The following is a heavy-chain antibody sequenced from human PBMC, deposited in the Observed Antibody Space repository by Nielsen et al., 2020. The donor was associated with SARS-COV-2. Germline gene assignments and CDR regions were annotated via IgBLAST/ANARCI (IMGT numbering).Heavy chain of an antibody. J-gene: IGHJ4*02. CDR1: GYTFTSYY. CDR2: INPSGGST. CDR3: ARDQRYCSGASCYHFDY. D-gene: IGHD2-15*01. Sequence: ASVKVSCKASGYTFTSYYMHWVRQAPGQGLEWMGIINPSGGSTSYAQKFQGRVTMTRDTSTSTVYMELSSLRAEDTAVYYCARDQRYCSGASCYHFDYWGQGTLVTVSS. V-gene: IGHV1-46*01.